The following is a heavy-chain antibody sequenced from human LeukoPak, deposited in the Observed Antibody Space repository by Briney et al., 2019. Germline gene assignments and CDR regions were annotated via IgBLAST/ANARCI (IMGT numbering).Heavy chain of an antibody. CDR3: ARGGKKMGQLSF. J-gene: IGHJ4*02. D-gene: IGHD6-13*01. Sequence: PGGSLRLSCAASGFTFSSYWMSWVRQAPGKGLEYVSAISGRGDNTHYADSVKGRFTISRDNSNNTLYLQMNSLRVEDTAIYYCARGGKKMGQLSFWGQGHLVTVSS. CDR2: ISGRGDNT. V-gene: IGHV3-23*01. CDR1: GFTFSSYW.